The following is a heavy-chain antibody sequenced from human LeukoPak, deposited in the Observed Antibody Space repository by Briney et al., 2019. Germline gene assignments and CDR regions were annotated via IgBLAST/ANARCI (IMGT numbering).Heavy chain of an antibody. J-gene: IGHJ4*02. CDR2: ISVGGGIT. Sequence: PGGSLRLSCAASGFTFSSYAMSWVRQAPGKGLEWVSSISVGGGITYYADSVKGRFTISRDNSKNTLYMQMNSLRAEDTAVYYCAQMPQVATVTVPYFDHWGQGTLVTVSS. V-gene: IGHV3-23*01. CDR1: GFTFSSYA. D-gene: IGHD4-17*01. CDR3: AQMPQVATVTVPYFDH.